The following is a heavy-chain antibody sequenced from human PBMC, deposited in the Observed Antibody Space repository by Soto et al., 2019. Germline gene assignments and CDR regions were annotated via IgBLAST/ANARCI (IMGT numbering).Heavy chain of an antibody. V-gene: IGHV1-8*01. Sequence: QVQLVQSGAEVKKPGASVKVSCKAYGYTFTSYDINWVRQATRQGLEWMGWMNPNSGNTGYAPKFQGRVTMTRNTSIRTAYMELSSLRSEDTPVYYCARERSGSRDYWGPGTLVTVSS. J-gene: IGHJ4*02. CDR2: MNPNSGNT. D-gene: IGHD1-26*01. CDR3: ARERSGSRDY. CDR1: GYTFTSYD.